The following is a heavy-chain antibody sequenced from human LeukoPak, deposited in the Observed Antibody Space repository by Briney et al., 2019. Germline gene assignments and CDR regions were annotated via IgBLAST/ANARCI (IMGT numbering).Heavy chain of an antibody. CDR3: AKVPFGYYDSSGYRYYYYYYMDV. Sequence: PGGSLRLSCAASGFTFSSYGMHWVRQAPGKGLEWVAFIRYDGSNKYYADSVKGRFTISRDNSKNTLYLQMNSLRAEDTAVYYCAKVPFGYYDSSGYRYYYYYYMDVWGKGTTVTISS. CDR2: IRYDGSNK. J-gene: IGHJ6*03. D-gene: IGHD3-22*01. CDR1: GFTFSSYG. V-gene: IGHV3-30*02.